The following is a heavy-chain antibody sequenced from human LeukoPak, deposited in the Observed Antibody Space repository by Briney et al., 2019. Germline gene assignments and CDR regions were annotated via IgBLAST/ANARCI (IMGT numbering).Heavy chain of an antibody. J-gene: IGHJ4*02. Sequence: GGSLRLSCAASGFTFSSFGMHWVRQAPGKGLEWVAFIPYDGSNEYYADSVKGRFTISRDNSKNTLSLQMNSLRPADTAVYYCARTTTFDYWGQGTLVTASS. CDR3: ARTTTFDY. V-gene: IGHV3-30*02. D-gene: IGHD1-7*01. CDR2: IPYDGSNE. CDR1: GFTFSSFG.